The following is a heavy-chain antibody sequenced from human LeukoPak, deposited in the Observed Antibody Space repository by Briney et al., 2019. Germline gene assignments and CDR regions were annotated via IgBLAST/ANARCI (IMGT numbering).Heavy chain of an antibody. CDR1: GFSFSNFA. J-gene: IGHJ4*02. CDR2: ISHDGATK. V-gene: IGHV3-30*04. CDR3: ARARGRWHLLPLDY. Sequence: GGSLRLSCAASGFSFSNFAIHWVRQAPGKGLEWLAVISHDGATKHYADSVKGRFTISRDNSNNSLSLQMNSLNAEDTAVYYCARARGRWHLLPLDYWGQGIVVVVSS. D-gene: IGHD1-26*01.